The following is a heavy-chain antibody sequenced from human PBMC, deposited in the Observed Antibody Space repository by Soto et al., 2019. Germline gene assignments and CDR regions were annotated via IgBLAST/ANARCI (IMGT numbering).Heavy chain of an antibody. Sequence: GASVKVSCKASGYIFTSYSMHWVLQAPGQRLEWMGWINAGYGNTKSSQKFQDRVTISRDTSASTAYMELTSLRSEDTAVYYCARDTGDGTFDFWGQGTLVTVSS. V-gene: IGHV1-3*01. CDR1: GYIFTSYS. J-gene: IGHJ4*02. CDR2: INAGYGNT. CDR3: ARDTGDGTFDF. D-gene: IGHD7-27*01.